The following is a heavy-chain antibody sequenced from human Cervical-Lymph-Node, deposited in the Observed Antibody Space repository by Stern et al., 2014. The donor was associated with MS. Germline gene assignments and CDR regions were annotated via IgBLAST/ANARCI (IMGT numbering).Heavy chain of an antibody. Sequence: VQLVESGTEVKKPGDSVNVSCEASGYTFTTYYMHWIRKAPGQGLAWMGVINSSGGSTNYAHKFRGRVTMTRDTSTRTVYLELSNLTSEDTAVYYCVRRIAKSGIPFDYWGQGTLVTVSS. V-gene: IGHV1-46*01. J-gene: IGHJ4*02. CDR2: INSSGGST. CDR3: VRRIAKSGIPFDY. CDR1: GYTFTTYY. D-gene: IGHD6-13*01.